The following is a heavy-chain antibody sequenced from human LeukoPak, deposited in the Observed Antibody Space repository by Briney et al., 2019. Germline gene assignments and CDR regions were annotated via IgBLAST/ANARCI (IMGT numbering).Heavy chain of an antibody. Sequence: GGSLRLSCAASGFTVSSNEMSWVRQAPGKGLEWVSSISGGSTYYADSRKGRFTISRDNSKNTLHLQMNSLRAEDTAVYYCARELPQWLGTSHFDYWGQGTLVTVSS. V-gene: IGHV3-38-3*01. CDR3: ARELPQWLGTSHFDY. D-gene: IGHD6-19*01. CDR2: ISGGST. CDR1: GFTVSSNE. J-gene: IGHJ4*02.